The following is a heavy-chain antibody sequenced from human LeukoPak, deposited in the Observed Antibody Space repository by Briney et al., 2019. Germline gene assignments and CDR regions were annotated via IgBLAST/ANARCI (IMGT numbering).Heavy chain of an antibody. J-gene: IGHJ3*02. Sequence: GGSLRLSCAASGFTFSSYGMHWVRQAPGKGLEWVAVISYDGSNKYYADSVKGRFTISRDNSKNTLYLQMNSLRAEDTAVYYCAKDQYSSSWYPQAFDIWGQGTMVTVSS. CDR3: AKDQYSSSWYPQAFDI. D-gene: IGHD6-13*01. CDR1: GFTFSSYG. V-gene: IGHV3-30*18. CDR2: ISYDGSNK.